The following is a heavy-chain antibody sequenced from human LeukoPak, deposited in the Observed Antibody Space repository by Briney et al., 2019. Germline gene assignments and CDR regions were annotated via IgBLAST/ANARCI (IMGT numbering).Heavy chain of an antibody. Sequence: PGGSLRLSCAASGLTFRSYGMHWVRQAPGKGLEWVAVISHDGRNKDYGDSVKGRFTISRDNSNNTLCLQMSSLRPEDSAMYFCATQSFYCTSTSCSRLRDYWGQGTLVAVSS. CDR2: ISHDGRNK. J-gene: IGHJ4*02. V-gene: IGHV3-30*03. CDR3: ATQSFYCTSTSCSRLRDY. D-gene: IGHD2-2*01. CDR1: GLTFRSYG.